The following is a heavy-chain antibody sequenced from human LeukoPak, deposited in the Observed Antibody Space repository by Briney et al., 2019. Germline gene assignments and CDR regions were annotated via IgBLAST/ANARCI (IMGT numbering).Heavy chain of an antibody. CDR1: GGSISSGDYY. D-gene: IGHD3-22*01. J-gene: IGHJ4*02. CDR3: ARRSGYYLDSSGPFDY. CDR2: IYDSGNT. V-gene: IGHV4-30-4*08. Sequence: PSETLSLTCTVSGGSISSGDYYWSWIRQPPGKGLEWIGYIYDSGNTYYNPSLKSRLTISVDTSKNHFSLKLSSVTAADTAVYYCARRSGYYLDSSGPFDYWGQGTLVTVSS.